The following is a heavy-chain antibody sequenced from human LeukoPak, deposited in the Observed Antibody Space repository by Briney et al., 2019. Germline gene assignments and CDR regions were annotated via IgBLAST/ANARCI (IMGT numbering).Heavy chain of an antibody. CDR3: AKLIAAAEIDY. J-gene: IGHJ4*02. CDR2: IYHSGST. V-gene: IGHV4-38-2*02. Sequence: PSETLSLTCTVSGYSISSGYYWGWIRQPPGKGLEWIGSIYHSGSTYYNPSLKSRVTISVDTSKNQFSLKLSSVTAADTAVYYCAKLIAAAEIDYWGQGTLVTVSS. D-gene: IGHD6-13*01. CDR1: GYSISSGYY.